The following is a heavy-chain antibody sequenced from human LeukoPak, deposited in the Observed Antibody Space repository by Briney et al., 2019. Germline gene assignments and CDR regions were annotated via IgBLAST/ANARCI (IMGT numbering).Heavy chain of an antibody. D-gene: IGHD3-3*01. CDR3: AKEGDFWSGSKFDY. CDR2: ISGSGGST. Sequence: GXSLRLSCAASGFTFSSYAMSWVRQAPGKGLEWVSAISGSGGSTYYADSVKGRFAISRDNSKNTLYLQMNSLRAEDTAVYYCAKEGDFWSGSKFDYWGQGTLVTVSS. V-gene: IGHV3-23*01. J-gene: IGHJ4*02. CDR1: GFTFSSYA.